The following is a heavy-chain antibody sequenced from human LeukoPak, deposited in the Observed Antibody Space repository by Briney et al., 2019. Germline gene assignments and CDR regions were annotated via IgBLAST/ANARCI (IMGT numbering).Heavy chain of an antibody. D-gene: IGHD2-15*01. J-gene: IGHJ5*02. CDR2: INPSGGST. V-gene: IGHV1-46*02. CDR1: GYTFNSYY. Sequence: GASLKVSCKASGYTFNSYYMHEVRQAPRQGLEWMGIINPSGGSTSYAQKFQGRVTMTRDTSTSTVYMELSSLRSEDTAVYYCARDRGSGPQGWFDPWGQGTLVTVSS. CDR3: ARDRGSGPQGWFDP.